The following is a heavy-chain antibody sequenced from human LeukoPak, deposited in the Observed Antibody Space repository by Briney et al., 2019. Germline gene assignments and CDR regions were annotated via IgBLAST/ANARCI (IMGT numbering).Heavy chain of an antibody. V-gene: IGHV1-3*01. CDR2: INAGNGNT. D-gene: IGHD3-10*01. CDR3: ARVVAGYFDY. Sequence: GASVKVSCKASGGTFSSYAISWVRQAPGQRLEWMGWINAGNGNTKYSQKFQGRVTITRDTSASTAYMELSSLRSEDTAVYYCARVVAGYFDYWGQGTLVTVSS. CDR1: GGTFSSYA. J-gene: IGHJ4*02.